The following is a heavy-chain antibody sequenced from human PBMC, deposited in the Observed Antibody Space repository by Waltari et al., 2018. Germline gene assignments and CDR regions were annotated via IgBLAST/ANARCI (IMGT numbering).Heavy chain of an antibody. J-gene: IGHJ5*02. V-gene: IGHV3-49*04. D-gene: IGHD1-26*01. CDR2: IKSQAYGGTT. CDR1: GFTFGDYG. Sequence: EVQLVESGGGLVQPGRSLRLSCATSGFTFGDYGITWVRQAPGKGLEWVGFIKSQAYGGTTEYAASVKGRFIVSRDDSKSIAYLQMDSLKTEDTAVYYCGRGNGWQLLMYSWFDPWGPGTLVTVSS. CDR3: GRGNGWQLLMYSWFDP.